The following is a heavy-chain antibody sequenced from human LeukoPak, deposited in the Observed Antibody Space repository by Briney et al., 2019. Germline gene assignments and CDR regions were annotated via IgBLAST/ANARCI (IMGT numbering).Heavy chain of an antibody. V-gene: IGHV3-7*01. CDR3: ARGVPYDCWSGPHYSDY. D-gene: IGHD3-3*01. J-gene: IGHJ4*02. CDR2: IKHDGSQE. CDR1: GITFSRFW. Sequence: PGGSLRLSCAASGITFSRFWMSWVRQAPGKGLEWVADIKHDGSQEYYVDSVKGRFTISRDSAKNSLYLQMNSLRAEDTAVYYCARGVPYDCWSGPHYSDYWGQGTLVTVSS.